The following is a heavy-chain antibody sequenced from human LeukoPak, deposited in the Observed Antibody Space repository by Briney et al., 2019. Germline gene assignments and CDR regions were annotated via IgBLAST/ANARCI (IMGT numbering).Heavy chain of an antibody. Sequence: QAGGSLRLSCVGSGFTFRSASMNWVRQAPGKGLEWVAVISYDGSNKYYADSAKGRFTISRDNSKNTLYLQMNSLRAEDTAVYYCAKDGSYYLDYWGQGTLVTVSS. V-gene: IGHV3-30*18. J-gene: IGHJ4*02. CDR3: AKDGSYYLDY. CDR1: GFTFRSAS. CDR2: ISYDGSNK.